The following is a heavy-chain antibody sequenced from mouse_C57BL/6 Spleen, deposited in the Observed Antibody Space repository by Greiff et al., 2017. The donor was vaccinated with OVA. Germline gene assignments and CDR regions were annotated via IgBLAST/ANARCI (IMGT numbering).Heavy chain of an antibody. V-gene: IGHV2-6-1*01. Sequence: QVQLQQSGPGLVAPSQSLSITCTVSGFSLTSYGVHWVRQPPGKGLEWLVVIWSDGSTTYNSALKSRLSISKDNSKSQVFLKMNSIQTDDTAMYYCARHGPYYYGSSLYAMDYWGQGTSVTVSS. D-gene: IGHD1-1*01. CDR1: GFSLTSYG. J-gene: IGHJ4*01. CDR3: ARHGPYYYGSSLYAMDY. CDR2: IWSDGST.